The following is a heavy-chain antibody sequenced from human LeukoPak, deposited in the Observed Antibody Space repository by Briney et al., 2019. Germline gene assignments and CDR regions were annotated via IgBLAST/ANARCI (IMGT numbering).Heavy chain of an antibody. CDR3: ARELFGSGSCPDG. J-gene: IGHJ4*02. D-gene: IGHD3-10*01. CDR1: GFTFSYYA. CDR2: IWSDGRNK. V-gene: IGHV3-33*01. Sequence: PGRSLRLSCSASGFTFSYYAIHWVRQAPGKGLEWVALIWSDGRNKYYAESVKGRITISRDNSKNTVYLQMNSLRAEDTAVYYCARELFGSGSCPDGWGQGTLVTVSS.